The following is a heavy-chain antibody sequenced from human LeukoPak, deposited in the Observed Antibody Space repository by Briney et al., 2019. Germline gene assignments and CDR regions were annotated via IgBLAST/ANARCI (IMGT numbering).Heavy chain of an antibody. D-gene: IGHD1-26*01. CDR2: IYSSGST. V-gene: IGHV4-59*12. Sequence: SETLSLTCTVSGGSISSYYWSWIRQPPGKGLEWIGYIYSSGSTNYNPSLKSRVTISVDTSKNQFSLNLTSVTAADTAVYYCSRESGPFSPFGFWGQGTLVSVHS. CDR3: SRESGPFSPFGF. CDR1: GGSISSYY. J-gene: IGHJ4*02.